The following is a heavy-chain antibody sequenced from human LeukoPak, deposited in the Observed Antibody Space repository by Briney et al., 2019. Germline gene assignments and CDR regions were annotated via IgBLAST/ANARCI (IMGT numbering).Heavy chain of an antibody. CDR3: ARRDYDSSGYTFDC. J-gene: IGHJ4*02. Sequence: ASVKLSCTASGYTFTGYYMHWVRQAPGQGLEWMGWINPNSGGTNYAQKFQGRVTMTRDTSISTAYMELSRLRSDDTAVYYCARRDYDSSGYTFDCWGQGTLVTVSS. D-gene: IGHD3-22*01. CDR1: GYTFTGYY. V-gene: IGHV1-2*02. CDR2: INPNSGGT.